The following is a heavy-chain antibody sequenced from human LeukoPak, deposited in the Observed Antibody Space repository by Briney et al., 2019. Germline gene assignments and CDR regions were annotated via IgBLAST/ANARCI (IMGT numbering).Heavy chain of an antibody. D-gene: IGHD3-22*01. V-gene: IGHV4-34*01. J-gene: IGHJ3*02. CDR1: GGSFSGYY. CDR2: INHSGST. CDR3: AREGYYDSSGSYRHDAFDI. Sequence: SETLSLTCAVYGGSFSGYYWSWIRQPPGKGLEWIGEINHSGSTNYNPSLKSRVTISVDTSKNQFSLKLSSVTAADTAVYYCAREGYYDSSGSYRHDAFDIWGQGTMVTVSS.